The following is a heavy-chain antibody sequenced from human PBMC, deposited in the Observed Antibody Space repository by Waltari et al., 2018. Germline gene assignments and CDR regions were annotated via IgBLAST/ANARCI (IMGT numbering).Heavy chain of an antibody. D-gene: IGHD3-9*01. Sequence: QLQLQESGSGLVKPSQTLSLTCAVSGGSISSGGYSWSWIRPPPGKGLEWIGYIYHSGSTYYNPSLKSRVTISVDRSKNQFSLKLSSVTAADTAVYYCARVRVDLDILTGSWFDPWGQGTLVTVSS. CDR3: ARVRVDLDILTGSWFDP. J-gene: IGHJ5*02. CDR1: GGSISSGGYS. V-gene: IGHV4-30-2*01. CDR2: IYHSGST.